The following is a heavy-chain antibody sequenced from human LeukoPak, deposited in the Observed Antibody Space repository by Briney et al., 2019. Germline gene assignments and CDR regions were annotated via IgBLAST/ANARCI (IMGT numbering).Heavy chain of an antibody. D-gene: IGHD3-22*01. CDR2: IKKDGSER. J-gene: IGHJ6*02. CDR3: ARDYYDRSTYYFRPSYYYGMDV. CDR1: GFSLSDFW. Sequence: PGGSLRLSCTASGFSLSDFWMSWVRQAPGEGLEWVAKIKKDGSERYYADSVEGRFTISRDNAKNLVHLQMYSLRAEDTATYYCARDYYDRSTYYFRPSYYYGMDVWGQGTTVTVSS. V-gene: IGHV3-7*03.